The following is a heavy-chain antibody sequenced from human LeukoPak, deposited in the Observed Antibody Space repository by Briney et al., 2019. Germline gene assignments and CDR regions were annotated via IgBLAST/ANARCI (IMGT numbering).Heavy chain of an antibody. CDR2: IYYSGST. V-gene: IGHV4-31*03. Sequence: SETLSLTCTVSGGSISNGGYYWSWIRQHPGKGLEWIGYIYYSGSTYYNPSLKSRVTISVDTSKNQFSLKLSSVTAADTAVYYCARDLGYCSGGSCYYYGMDVWGQGTTVTVSS. J-gene: IGHJ6*02. CDR3: ARDLGYCSGGSCYYYGMDV. D-gene: IGHD2-15*01. CDR1: GGSISNGGYY.